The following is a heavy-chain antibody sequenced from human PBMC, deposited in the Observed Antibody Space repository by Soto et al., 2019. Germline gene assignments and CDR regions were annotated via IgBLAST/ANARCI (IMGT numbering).Heavy chain of an antibody. CDR2: ISAYNGNT. Sequence: ASVKVSCKASGYTFTSYGISWVRQAPGQGLEWMGWISAYNGNTNYAQKLQGRVTMTTDTSTSSAYMELRSLRSDDTAVYYCARDSLFVVVPAAIHYYYGMYVWGQGTTVTVSS. V-gene: IGHV1-18*01. D-gene: IGHD2-2*02. CDR3: ARDSLFVVVPAAIHYYYGMYV. CDR1: GYTFTSYG. J-gene: IGHJ6*02.